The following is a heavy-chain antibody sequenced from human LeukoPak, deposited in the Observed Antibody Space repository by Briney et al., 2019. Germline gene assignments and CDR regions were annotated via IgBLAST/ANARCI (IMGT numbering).Heavy chain of an antibody. CDR3: ARGAWFGEIYYFDY. CDR1: GFTFSSYW. D-gene: IGHD3-10*01. CDR2: IKQDGSEK. Sequence: EGSLRLSCAASGFTFSSYWMSWVRQAPGKGLEWVANIKQDGSEKYYVDSVKGRFTISRDNAKNSLYLQMNSLRAEDTAVYYCARGAWFGEIYYFDYWGQGTLVTVSS. J-gene: IGHJ4*02. V-gene: IGHV3-7*01.